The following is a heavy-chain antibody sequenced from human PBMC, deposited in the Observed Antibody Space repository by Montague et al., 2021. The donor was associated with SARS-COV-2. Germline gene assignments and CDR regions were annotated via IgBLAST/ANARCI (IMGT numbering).Heavy chain of an antibody. CDR1: GGSVSSRSYY. J-gene: IGHJ4*02. CDR3: ARRGDYGGPRFDY. CDR2: IYYSGST. D-gene: IGHD4-23*01. V-gene: IGHV4-39*01. Sequence: SETLSLTCTVSGGSVSSRSYYWGWIRQPPGKGLEWIGSIYYSGSTHYNPSLKSRVTISVDTSKNQFSLKLSSVTAPDTAVYYCARRGDYGGPRFDYWGQGTLVSVPS.